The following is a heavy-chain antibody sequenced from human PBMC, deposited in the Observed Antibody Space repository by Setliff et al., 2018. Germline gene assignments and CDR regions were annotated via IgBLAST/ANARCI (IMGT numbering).Heavy chain of an antibody. Sequence: GGSLRLSCAASGFTVSSFSMHWVRQAPVKGLDWVATLSDDGSNEFYADSVKGRFTIFRDNSKNTLYLQMNNLKTEDTGFYYCTTGPRDSRNYLNWFNPWGQGTLVTVSS. V-gene: IGHV3-30*03. CDR2: LSDDGSNE. J-gene: IGHJ5*02. CDR3: TTGPRDSRNYLNWFNP. CDR1: GFTVSSFS. D-gene: IGHD4-4*01.